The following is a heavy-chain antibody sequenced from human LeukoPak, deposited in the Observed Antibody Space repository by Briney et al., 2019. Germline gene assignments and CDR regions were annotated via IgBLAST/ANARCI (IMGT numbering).Heavy chain of an antibody. Sequence: GGSLRLSCAASGFTFSTYAMSWVRQAPGKGLEWVSAISGSGGSTYYADSVKGRFTISRDNSKNALYLQMNSLRAEDTAVYYCAKARYWSGGSSCPQLTPDYGGQGTLVTVSS. CDR2: ISGSGGST. CDR3: AKARYWSGGSSCPQLTPDY. J-gene: IGHJ4*02. V-gene: IGHV3-23*01. D-gene: IGHD2-15*01. CDR1: GFTFSTYA.